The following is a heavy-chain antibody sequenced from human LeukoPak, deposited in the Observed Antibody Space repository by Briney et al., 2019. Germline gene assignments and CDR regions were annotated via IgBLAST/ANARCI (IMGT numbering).Heavy chain of an antibody. CDR3: ASVLVGYDFWSGYDY. V-gene: IGHV3-53*01. J-gene: IGHJ4*02. CDR2: IYSGGST. Sequence: GGSLRLSCAASGFTVSSNYMSWVRQAPGKGLEWVSVIYSGGSTYYADSVKGRFTISRDNSKNTLYLQMISLRAEDTAVYYCASVLVGYDFWSGYDYWGQGTLVTVSS. D-gene: IGHD3-3*01. CDR1: GFTVSSNY.